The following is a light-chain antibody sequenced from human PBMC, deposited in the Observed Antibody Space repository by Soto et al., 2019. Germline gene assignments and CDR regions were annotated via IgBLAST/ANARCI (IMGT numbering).Light chain of an antibody. CDR3: QQYYSSPRT. CDR1: QSVLYNSNNKNY. Sequence: DIVMTQSPDSLAVSLGERATINCKSSQSVLYNSNNKNYLAWYQQKPGQPPKLLIYWASTRESGVPDRFSGSGSETDFTLTISSLQAEDVAVYYCQQYYSSPRTVGQGTKVEIK. CDR2: WAS. V-gene: IGKV4-1*01. J-gene: IGKJ1*01.